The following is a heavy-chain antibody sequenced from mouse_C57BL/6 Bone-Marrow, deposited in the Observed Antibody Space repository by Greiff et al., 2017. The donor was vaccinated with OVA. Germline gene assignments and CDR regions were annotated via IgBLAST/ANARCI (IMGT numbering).Heavy chain of an antibody. CDR2: INPNNGGT. D-gene: IGHD2-2*01. CDR3: AGLRSDY. Sequence: VQLQQSGPELVKPGASVKISCKASGYTFTDYYMNWVKQSHGKSLEWIGEINPNNGGTSYNQKFKGKATLTVDKSSSTAYMELRSLTSEDSAVYACAGLRSDYWGQGTTLTVSS. J-gene: IGHJ2*01. CDR1: GYTFTDYY. V-gene: IGHV1-26*01.